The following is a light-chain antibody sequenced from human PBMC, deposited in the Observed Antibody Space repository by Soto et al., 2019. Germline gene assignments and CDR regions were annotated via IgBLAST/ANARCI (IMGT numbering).Light chain of an antibody. Sequence: DIVMTQSPLSLSVTPGQPASISCKSSQSLLQSDGRAYLYWYLQKPGQPPQLLIHEVSNRFSGVXDXXSGSGSGTDFTLKISRVEAEDIGVYYCMQGLQLPVTFGQGTKVEVK. CDR3: MQGLQLPVT. CDR2: EVS. V-gene: IGKV2D-29*01. CDR1: QSLLQSDGRAY. J-gene: IGKJ1*01.